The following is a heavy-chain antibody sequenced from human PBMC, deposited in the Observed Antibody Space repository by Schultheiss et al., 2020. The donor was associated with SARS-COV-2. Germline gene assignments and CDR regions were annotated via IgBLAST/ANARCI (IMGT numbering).Heavy chain of an antibody. CDR2: IYYSGST. D-gene: IGHD3-22*01. Sequence: SETLSLTCTVSGGSISSGGYYWSWIRQHPGKGLEWIGYIYYSGSTYYNPSLKSRVTISVDTSKNQFSLKLSSVTAADTAVYYCARGNPLGSSGYYWDYWGQGTLVTVSS. CDR1: GGSISSGGYY. J-gene: IGHJ4*02. CDR3: ARGNPLGSSGYYWDY. V-gene: IGHV4-31*03.